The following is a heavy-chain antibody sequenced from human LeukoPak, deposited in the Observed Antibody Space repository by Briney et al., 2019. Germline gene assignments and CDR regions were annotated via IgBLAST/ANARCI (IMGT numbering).Heavy chain of an antibody. V-gene: IGHV3-20*04. CDR3: ARRARYCSGGSCYRGEIDY. CDR1: GFTFDDYG. CDR2: INWNGGST. J-gene: IGHJ4*02. D-gene: IGHD2-15*01. Sequence: GGPLRLSCAASGFTFDDYGMSWVRQAPGKGLEWVSGINWNGGSTGYADSVKGRFTISRDNAKNSLYLQMNSLRAEDTALYYCARRARYCSGGSCYRGEIDYWGQGTLVTVSS.